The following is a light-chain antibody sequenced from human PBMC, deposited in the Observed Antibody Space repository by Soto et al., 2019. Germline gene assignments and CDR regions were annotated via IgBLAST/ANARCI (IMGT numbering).Light chain of an antibody. Sequence: EIVMTQSPATLSVSPGEGATLSCRASQSVSSKLAWYQQKPGQAPRLLIYGASTRATGIPARFSGSGSGTEFTLSISSLQSEDVAVYYCQQYGDWPPETFGQGTKLEI. V-gene: IGKV3-15*01. CDR3: QQYGDWPPET. CDR2: GAS. CDR1: QSVSSK. J-gene: IGKJ2*01.